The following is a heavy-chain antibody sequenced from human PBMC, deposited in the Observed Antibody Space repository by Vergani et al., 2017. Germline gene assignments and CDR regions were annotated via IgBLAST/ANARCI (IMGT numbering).Heavy chain of an antibody. D-gene: IGHD2-2*01. Sequence: QVQLVESGGGVVQPGRSLRLSCAASGFTFSSYGMHWVRQAPGKGLEWVAVIWYDGSNKYYADSVKGRFTISRDNSKNTLYLQMNSLRAEDTAVYYCAGDKKQLVPAAPTFDYWGQGTLVTVSS. CDR2: IWYDGSNK. J-gene: IGHJ4*02. CDR1: GFTFSSYG. CDR3: AGDKKQLVPAAPTFDY. V-gene: IGHV3-33*01.